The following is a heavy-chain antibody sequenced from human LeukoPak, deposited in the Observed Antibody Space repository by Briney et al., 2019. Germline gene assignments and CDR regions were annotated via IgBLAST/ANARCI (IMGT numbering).Heavy chain of an antibody. CDR3: ARHRVEWESPRFDY. Sequence: SETLSLTCTVSGGSISSSSYYWGWIRQPPGKGLEWIGSIYYSGSTYYSPSLKSRVTISVDTSKNQFSLKLSSVTAADTAVYYCARHRVEWESPRFDYWGQGTLVTVSS. J-gene: IGHJ4*02. V-gene: IGHV4-39*01. D-gene: IGHD1-26*01. CDR2: IYYSGST. CDR1: GGSISSSSYY.